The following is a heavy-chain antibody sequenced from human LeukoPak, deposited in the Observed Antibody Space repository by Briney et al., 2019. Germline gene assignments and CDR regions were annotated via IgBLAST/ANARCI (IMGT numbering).Heavy chain of an antibody. J-gene: IGHJ5*02. CDR1: GFTFSSYG. CDR2: ISYDGSNK. CDR3: AKVTPEGVHWFDP. Sequence: PGGSLRFSCAASGFTFSSYGMHWVRQAPGKGLEWVAVISYDGSNKYYADSVKGRFTISRDNSKNTLYLQMNSLRAEDTAVYYCAKVTPEGVHWFDPWGQGTLVTVSS. V-gene: IGHV3-30*18. D-gene: IGHD1-14*01.